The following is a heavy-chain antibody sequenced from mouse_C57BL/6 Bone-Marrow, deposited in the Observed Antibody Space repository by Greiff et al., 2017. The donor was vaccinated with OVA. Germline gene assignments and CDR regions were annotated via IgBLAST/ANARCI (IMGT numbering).Heavy chain of an antibody. J-gene: IGHJ4*01. V-gene: IGHV6-3*01. CDR3: TGRGYYDNEDAMDY. CDR2: ISLKSDNYAT. Sequence: EVKLVESGGGLVQPGGSMKLSCVASGFTFSNYWMNWVRQSPEKGLEWVAHISLKSDNYATHYAVSVKVRFTISREDSKSRDYPQMNILRAKDTGNYYDTGRGYYDNEDAMDYWGQGTSVTVSS. CDR1: GFTFSNYW. D-gene: IGHD2-4*01.